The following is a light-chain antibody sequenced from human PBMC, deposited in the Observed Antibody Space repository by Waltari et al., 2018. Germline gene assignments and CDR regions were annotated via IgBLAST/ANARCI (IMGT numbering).Light chain of an antibody. CDR3: QAWDNTIVV. V-gene: IGLV3-1*01. J-gene: IGLJ3*02. Sequence: SYELTQPPSVSVSPGQTAIITCSGDELDYKYTSWYRQRPGQSPVLILHEDNKRPSGIPDRFSCSSSGNIATLTISGTQAMDEAEYYCQAWDNTIVVFGGGTKLTVL. CDR2: EDN. CDR1: ELDYKY.